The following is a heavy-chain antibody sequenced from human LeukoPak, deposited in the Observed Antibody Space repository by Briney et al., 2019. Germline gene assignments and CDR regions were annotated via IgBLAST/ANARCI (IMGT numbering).Heavy chain of an antibody. D-gene: IGHD3-10*01. J-gene: IGHJ4*02. Sequence: GGSLRLSCAASGFTFSSYSMNWVRQAPGKGLEWVSYISSSSSTIYYADSMKGRFTISRDNAKNSLYLQMNSLRGGDTAVYYCASGYDYYGSGSMGYWGQGTLVTVSS. CDR1: GFTFSSYS. V-gene: IGHV3-48*04. CDR3: ASGYDYYGSGSMGY. CDR2: ISSSSSTI.